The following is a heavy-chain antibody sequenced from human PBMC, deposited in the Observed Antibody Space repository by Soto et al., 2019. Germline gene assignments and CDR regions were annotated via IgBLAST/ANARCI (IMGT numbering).Heavy chain of an antibody. CDR2: VYYTGST. CDR3: ARDRSNSPDLFDP. Sequence: PSETLSLTCSVSGGSINSDEYYWTWIRQPPGGGLEWIGHVYYTGSTSYSPSLKSRLTISVDTSKNQFSLRLNSVNAADTAVYYCARDRSNSPDLFDPWGQGTLVTVSS. D-gene: IGHD1-1*01. J-gene: IGHJ5*02. CDR1: GGSINSDEYY. V-gene: IGHV4-30-4*01.